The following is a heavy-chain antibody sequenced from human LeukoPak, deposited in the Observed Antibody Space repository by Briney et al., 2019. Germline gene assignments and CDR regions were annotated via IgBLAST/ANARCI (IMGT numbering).Heavy chain of an antibody. CDR3: ARDRERISTIGGVYWLDY. Sequence: GGSLRLSCTASRFTFSDYWMHWVRQVPGKGLVWVSNINTDGTSTAYADSVKGRFTISRDNARNTLYLQMNNLRADDTAVYYCARDRERISTIGGVYWLDYWGQGILVTVSS. V-gene: IGHV3-74*01. J-gene: IGHJ4*02. D-gene: IGHD3-16*01. CDR2: INTDGTST. CDR1: RFTFSDYW.